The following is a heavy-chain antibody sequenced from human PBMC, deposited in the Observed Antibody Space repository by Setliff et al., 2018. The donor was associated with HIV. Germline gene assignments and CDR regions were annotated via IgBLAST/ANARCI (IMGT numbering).Heavy chain of an antibody. Sequence: GGSLRLSCVASRFTFNDYWMSWVRQAPGKGLEWVANIDRDGSETNYVDSVKGRFTISRDNAKSSLYLQMNSLRAEDTAVYYCAKCGGVTCYSASWYFDYWGQGTLVTVSS. J-gene: IGHJ4*02. CDR3: AKCGGVTCYSASWYFDY. V-gene: IGHV3-7*01. CDR1: RFTFNDYW. CDR2: IDRDGSET. D-gene: IGHD2-15*01.